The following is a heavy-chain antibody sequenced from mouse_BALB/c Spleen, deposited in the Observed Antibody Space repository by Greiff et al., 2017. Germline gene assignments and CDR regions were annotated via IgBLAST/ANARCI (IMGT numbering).Heavy chain of an antibody. J-gene: IGHJ1*01. V-gene: IGHV5-4*02. Sequence: EVQLVESGGGLVKPGGSLKLSCAASGFTFSDYYMYWVRQTPEKRLEWVATISDGGSYTYYPDSVKGRFTISRDNAKNNLYLQMSSLKSEDTAMYYCARDWYYGSSYWYFDVWGAGTTVTVSS. CDR2: ISDGGSYT. D-gene: IGHD1-1*01. CDR3: ARDWYYGSSYWYFDV. CDR1: GFTFSDYY.